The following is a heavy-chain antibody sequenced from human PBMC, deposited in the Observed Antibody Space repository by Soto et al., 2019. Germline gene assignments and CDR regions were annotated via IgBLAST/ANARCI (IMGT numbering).Heavy chain of an antibody. J-gene: IGHJ4*02. V-gene: IGHV5-51*01. CDR1: GYSFTSYW. CDR3: ARLSGSYHEPFDY. Sequence: GESLKISCKGSGYSFTSYWIAWVRQMPGKGLEWMGIIYPGDSDTRYSPSFQGQVTISADKSISTAYLQWDSLKASDTAMYYCARLSGSYHEPFDYWGQGTLVTVSS. D-gene: IGHD1-26*01. CDR2: IYPGDSDT.